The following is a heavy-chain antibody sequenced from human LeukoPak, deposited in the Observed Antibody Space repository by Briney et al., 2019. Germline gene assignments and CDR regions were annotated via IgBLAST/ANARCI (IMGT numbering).Heavy chain of an antibody. CDR3: AAQYYDILTGYYRKSAFDP. Sequence: PSETLSLTCTVSGGSISGYYWNWIRQPPGKGLEWIGYIHYSGSTSYNPSLKSRVTISVDTSKNQFSLKLSSVTAADTAVYYCAAQYYDILTGYYRKSAFDPWGQGTLVTVSS. CDR2: IHYSGST. J-gene: IGHJ5*02. D-gene: IGHD3-9*01. CDR1: GGSISGYY. V-gene: IGHV4-59*01.